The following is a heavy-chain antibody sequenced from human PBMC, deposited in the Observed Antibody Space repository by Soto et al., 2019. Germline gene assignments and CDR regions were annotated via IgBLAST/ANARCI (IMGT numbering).Heavy chain of an antibody. CDR2: IYYSGST. Sequence: QVQLQESGPGLVKPAQTLSLTCTVSGGSISSGYYWSWIRQHQGKGLEWIGYIYYSGSTYYNPSLKSRVTVSVDTSKNQFSLKLSSVTAADTAVYYCARAPGDYFDYWGQGTLVTVSS. CDR3: ARAPGDYFDY. V-gene: IGHV4-31*03. CDR1: GGSISSGYY. J-gene: IGHJ4*02.